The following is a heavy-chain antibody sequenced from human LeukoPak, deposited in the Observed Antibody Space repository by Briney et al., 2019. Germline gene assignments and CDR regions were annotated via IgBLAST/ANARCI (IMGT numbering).Heavy chain of an antibody. CDR2: IHRGGTT. D-gene: IGHD1-7*01. J-gene: IGHJ2*01. V-gene: IGHV3-66*01. Sequence: GGSLRLSCAASGFAVGSNFISWVRQTPGKGLEWVSVIHRGGTTYYADAVKGRFAISRDSSKNTLFLQMNSLRVEDTAVYYCARDQNYIYYWYFDLWGRGTLVTVSS. CDR1: GFAVGSNF. CDR3: ARDQNYIYYWYFDL.